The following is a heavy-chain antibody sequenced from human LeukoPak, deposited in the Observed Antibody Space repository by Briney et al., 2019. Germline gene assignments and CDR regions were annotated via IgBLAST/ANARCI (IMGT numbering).Heavy chain of an antibody. V-gene: IGHV1-8*01. CDR2: MNPNSGNT. J-gene: IGHJ5*02. CDR3: ARLAQPMVRATQFDP. CDR1: GYTFSSYD. D-gene: IGHD3-10*01. Sequence: SVKVSCKASGYTFSSYDINWVRQATGQGLEWMGWMNPNSGNTGYAQKFQGRVTMTRNTSISTAYMELSSLRSEDTAVYYCARLAQPMVRATQFDPWGQGTLVTVSS.